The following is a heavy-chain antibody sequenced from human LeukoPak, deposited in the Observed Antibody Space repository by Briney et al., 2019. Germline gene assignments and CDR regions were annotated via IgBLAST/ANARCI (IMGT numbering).Heavy chain of an antibody. CDR1: GDSVSSKNGA. J-gene: IGHJ5*01. Sequence: SQTLSLTSAISGDSVSSKNGAWNWIRQSPSRGLEWLGRTYYRSKWYDEYADSVKGRVTISPDTSNNQFSLHVYSVTTEDTAVYYCARDLGTSGWYTFDFWGQGTRVTVSS. CDR3: ARDLGTSGWYTFDF. V-gene: IGHV6-1*01. CDR2: TYYRSKWYD. D-gene: IGHD6-19*01.